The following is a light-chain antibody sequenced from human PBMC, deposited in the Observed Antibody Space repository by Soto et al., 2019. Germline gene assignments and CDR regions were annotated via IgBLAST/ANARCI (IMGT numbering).Light chain of an antibody. CDR1: QSISSY. V-gene: IGKV1-39*01. CDR2: AAS. J-gene: IGKJ2*01. Sequence: DIQMTESPSSLCASVGDRVTITCRASQSISSYLNWYQQKPGKAPKLLIYAASSLQSGVPSRFSGSGSGTDFTLTISSLQPEDFAAHYCQQSYSTPRTFGQGTKLEIK. CDR3: QQSYSTPRT.